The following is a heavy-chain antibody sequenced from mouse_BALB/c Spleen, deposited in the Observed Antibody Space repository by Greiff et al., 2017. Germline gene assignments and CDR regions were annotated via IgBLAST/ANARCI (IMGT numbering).Heavy chain of an antibody. CDR3: ARWYYDYDKGNYAMDY. V-gene: IGHV5-17*02. J-gene: IGHJ4*01. Sequence: EVQVVESGGGLVQPGGSRKLSCAASGFTFSSFGMHWVRQAPEKGLEWVAYISSGSSTIYYADTVKGRFTISRDNPKNTLFLQMTSLRSEDTAMYYCARWYYDYDKGNYAMDYWGQGTSVTVTS. D-gene: IGHD2-4*01. CDR2: ISSGSSTI. CDR1: GFTFSSFG.